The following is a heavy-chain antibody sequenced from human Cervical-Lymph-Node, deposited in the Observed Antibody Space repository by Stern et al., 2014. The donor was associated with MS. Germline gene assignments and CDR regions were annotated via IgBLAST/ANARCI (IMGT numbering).Heavy chain of an antibody. V-gene: IGHV2-5*02. Sequence: QVTLRESGPTLLQPTQTLTLTCTFSGFSLSTTGVGVGWIRQPPGEALEWLTLIYWDDDKRYSPSLRSRLTITKDTSKNQVVLTMANMDPVDTATYYCAHSIYSDNSVYHGWFGPWGQGTLVTVSS. D-gene: IGHD3-22*01. CDR3: AHSIYSDNSVYHGWFGP. CDR1: GFSLSTTGVG. J-gene: IGHJ5*02. CDR2: IYWDDDK.